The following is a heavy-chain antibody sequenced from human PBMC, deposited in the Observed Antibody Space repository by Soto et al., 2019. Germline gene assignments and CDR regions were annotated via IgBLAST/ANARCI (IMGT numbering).Heavy chain of an antibody. D-gene: IGHD6-13*01. Sequence: SETLSLTCTVSGGSISSNYWTWIRQPPGKGLEWIGYVYNSGSTNYNPSLKSRVTISEDTSKSQFSLKVNSMTAADTAVYYCAKYRREAVAGYTLDNWGQGILVTVSS. CDR1: GGSISSNY. CDR2: VYNSGST. J-gene: IGHJ4*02. V-gene: IGHV4-59*01. CDR3: AKYRREAVAGYTLDN.